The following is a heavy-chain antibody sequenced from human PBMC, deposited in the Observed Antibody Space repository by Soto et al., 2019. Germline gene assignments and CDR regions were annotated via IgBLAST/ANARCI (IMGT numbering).Heavy chain of an antibody. CDR1: GGSISSGGYY. CDR2: IYYSGST. V-gene: IGHV4-31*03. J-gene: IGHJ5*02. D-gene: IGHD4-4*01. CDR3: ARDLLRNYGGFDP. Sequence: SETLSLTCTVSGGSISSGGYYWSWIRQHPGKGLEWIGYIYYSGSTYYNPSLKSRVTISVDTSKNQFSLKLSSVTAADTAVYYCARDLLRNYGGFDPWGQGTLVTVSS.